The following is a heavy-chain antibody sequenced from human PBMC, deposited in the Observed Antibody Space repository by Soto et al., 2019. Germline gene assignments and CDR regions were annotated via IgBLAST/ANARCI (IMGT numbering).Heavy chain of an antibody. J-gene: IGHJ4*02. CDR2: IQQDGSER. Sequence: PGGSLRLSCAASGFTFSSYWMGWVRQAPGKGLEWVANIQQDGSERHYGGSVKGRFTISRDNAKNSLYLQMNSLRAEDTAVYYCVESGGAADYWGRGTLVTVSS. V-gene: IGHV3-7*03. CDR1: GFTFSSYW. D-gene: IGHD2-8*02. CDR3: VESGGAADY.